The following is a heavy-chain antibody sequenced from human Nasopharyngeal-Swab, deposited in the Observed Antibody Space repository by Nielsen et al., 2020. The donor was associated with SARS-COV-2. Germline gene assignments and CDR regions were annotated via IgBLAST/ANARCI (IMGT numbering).Heavy chain of an antibody. J-gene: IGHJ6*02. CDR1: GYTPTELS. CDR2: FDPEDGET. D-gene: IGHD6-19*01. V-gene: IGHV1-24*01. CDR3: ATGAAVAGTPISYYYYYGMDV. Sequence: ASVKVSCKVSGYTPTELSMHWVRQAPGKGLEWMGGFDPEDGETIYAQKFQGRVTMTEDTSTDTAYMELSRLRSEDTAVYYCATGAAVAGTPISYYYYYGMDVWGQGTTVTVSS.